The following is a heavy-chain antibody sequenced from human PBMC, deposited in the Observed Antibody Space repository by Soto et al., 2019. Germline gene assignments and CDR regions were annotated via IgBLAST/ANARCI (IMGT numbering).Heavy chain of an antibody. CDR3: ARGRYGDY. J-gene: IGHJ4*02. Sequence: QVHLVQSGAEVKKPGASVKVSCQGSGYAFTTYGITWVRQAPGQGLEWMGWISAHNGNTNYAQKRQGRVTVTRDTSTSTADMELRSRRYDDTAVYYCARGRYGDYWGQGALVTVSS. D-gene: IGHD1-1*01. CDR2: ISAHNGNT. CDR1: GYAFTTYG. V-gene: IGHV1-18*01.